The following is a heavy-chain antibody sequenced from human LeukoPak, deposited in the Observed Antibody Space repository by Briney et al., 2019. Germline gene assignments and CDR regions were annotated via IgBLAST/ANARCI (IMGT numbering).Heavy chain of an antibody. CDR2: ISGSGSGGST. J-gene: IGHJ4*02. Sequence: GGSLRLSCAASGLTFSSYAMSWVRQAPGKGLEWVSAISGSGSGGSTYYADSVKGRFTISRDNSKNTLYLQMNSLRAEDTAVYYCAKSSPPPLRYWGQGTLVTVSS. CDR1: GLTFSSYA. V-gene: IGHV3-23*01. CDR3: AKSSPPPLRY.